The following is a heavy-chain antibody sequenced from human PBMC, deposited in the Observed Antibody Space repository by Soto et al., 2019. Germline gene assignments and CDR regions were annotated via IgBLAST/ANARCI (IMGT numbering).Heavy chain of an antibody. CDR3: ARKGTGGGHLDY. V-gene: IGHV1-2*02. CDR2: INPNSGGT. D-gene: IGHD1-1*01. CDR1: GYTFTGYY. Sequence: ASVKVSCKASGYTFTGYYMHWVRQAPGQGLQWMGWINPNSGGTNYAQKFQGRVTMTRDTSISTAYMELSRLRSDDTAVYYCARKGTGGGHLDYWGQGTLVTVSS. J-gene: IGHJ4*02.